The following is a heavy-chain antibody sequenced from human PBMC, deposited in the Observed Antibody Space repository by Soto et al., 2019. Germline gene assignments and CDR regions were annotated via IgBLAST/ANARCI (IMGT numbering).Heavy chain of an antibody. CDR3: ARDRGWLQPKGSFYY. V-gene: IGHV1-69*01. J-gene: IGHJ4*02. D-gene: IGHD5-12*01. CDR1: GGTFNSHA. Sequence: QVQLVQSGAEVKTPGSSVKVSCKASGGTFNSHALTWVRQAPGQGLEWMGGIIPIFETSNYARKFQGRVTITADESTSTAFMELTCLTSDDTAVYYCARDRGWLQPKGSFYYWGQGTLVTVSS. CDR2: IIPIFETS.